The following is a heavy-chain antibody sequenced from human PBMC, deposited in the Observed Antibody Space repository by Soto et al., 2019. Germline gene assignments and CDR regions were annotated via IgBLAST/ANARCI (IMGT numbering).Heavy chain of an antibody. CDR1: GGTFSSYT. D-gene: IGHD6-13*01. J-gene: IGHJ6*02. CDR3: ARGSSSWYSNGMDV. CDR2: IIPILGIA. Sequence: QVQLVQSGAEVKKPGSSVKVSCKASGGTFSSYTISWVRQAPGQGLEWMGRIIPILGIANYAQKFQGRVTITADKSTSTAYMELSSLRSEDTAVYYCARGSSSWYSNGMDVWGQGTTVTVSS. V-gene: IGHV1-69*02.